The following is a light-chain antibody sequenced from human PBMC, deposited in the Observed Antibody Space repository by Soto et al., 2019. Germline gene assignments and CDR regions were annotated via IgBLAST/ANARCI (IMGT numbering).Light chain of an antibody. CDR2: AAS. CDR3: QPYKSAPST. Sequence: DIQMTQSPSSLSASVGDRVAITCRASQGISNYLAWYQQNPGKVPKLLIYAASTLQTGVPSRFSGSGSGTDFTLTISSLQPEEVATYYCQPYKSAPSTFGPGTKVDIK. V-gene: IGKV1-27*01. J-gene: IGKJ3*01. CDR1: QGISNY.